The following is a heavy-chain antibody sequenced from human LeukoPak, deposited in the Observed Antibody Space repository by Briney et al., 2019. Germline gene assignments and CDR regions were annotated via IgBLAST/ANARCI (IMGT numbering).Heavy chain of an antibody. Sequence: PSETLLLKWSFSGVYLSPYYWGWLRQPPGKGLEWIGYIHYSGSTDYNASLKSRVTISIDTSKNQFSLKLSSVTAADTAMYYCGRSLVLTGYGSFAFWGRGTLVTVSS. V-gene: IGHV4-59*08. J-gene: IGHJ4*02. CDR3: GRSLVLTGYGSFAF. CDR2: IHYSGST. D-gene: IGHD3-10*01. CDR1: GVYLSPYY.